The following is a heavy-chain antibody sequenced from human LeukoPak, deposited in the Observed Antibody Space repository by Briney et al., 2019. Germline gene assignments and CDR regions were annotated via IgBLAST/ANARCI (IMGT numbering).Heavy chain of an antibody. J-gene: IGHJ6*02. CDR1: GFTFSSYD. D-gene: IGHD6-13*01. CDR3: AKKFRSSSHYYYGMDV. V-gene: IGHV3-30*18. Sequence: PGRSLRLSCAASGFTFSSYDMYWVRQAPGKGLEWVAVMSYDGSNKYYADSVKGRFTISRDNSKNMLYLQMNSLRAEDSAVYYCAKKFRSSSHYYYGMDVWGQGTTVTVSS. CDR2: MSYDGSNK.